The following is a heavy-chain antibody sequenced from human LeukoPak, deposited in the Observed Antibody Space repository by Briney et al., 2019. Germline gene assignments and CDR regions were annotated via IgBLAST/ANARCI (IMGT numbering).Heavy chain of an antibody. V-gene: IGHV4-59*01. CDR1: GGSISSYY. D-gene: IGHD3-3*01. J-gene: IGHJ4*02. CDR3: AVTYYDFWSGYFYFDY. Sequence: PSETLSLTCTVSGGSISSYYWSWIRQPPGKGLEWIGYIYYSGSTNYNPSLKSRVTISEDTSKNQFSLKLSSVTAADTAVYYCAVTYYDFWSGYFYFDYWGQGTLVTVSS. CDR2: IYYSGST.